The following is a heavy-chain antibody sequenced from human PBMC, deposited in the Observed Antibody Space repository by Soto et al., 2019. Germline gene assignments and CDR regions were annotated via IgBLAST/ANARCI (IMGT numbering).Heavy chain of an antibody. D-gene: IGHD3-10*01. CDR3: ATGKALDG. CDR2: TYYRSKWFH. CDR1: GDSVSSDITS. V-gene: IGHV6-1*01. J-gene: IGHJ3*01. Sequence: QGQLQQSGPGLVKPSQTLSLTCAISGDSVSSDITSWNWIRQSPSRGLEWLGRTYYRSKWFHDYATSVKSRITSNPDTSMNQFSLELNSMTPEDTAVYYCATGKALDGWGQGTVVTVSS.